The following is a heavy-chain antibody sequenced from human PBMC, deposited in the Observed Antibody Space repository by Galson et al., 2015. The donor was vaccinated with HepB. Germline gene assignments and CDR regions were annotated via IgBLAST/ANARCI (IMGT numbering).Heavy chain of an antibody. J-gene: IGHJ3*01. D-gene: IGHD4-17*01. CDR3: AKGDGDYPESFDF. Sequence: SVKVSCKASGYSFTSYGVTWVRQAPGQGLQWMGWISGYNGRAIYAQEFQDRVTLTTDTSMRTAFMEMRSLTTEDTAVYYCAKGDGDYPESFDFWGQGTMVIVPS. CDR1: GYSFTSYG. V-gene: IGHV1-18*01. CDR2: ISGYNGRA.